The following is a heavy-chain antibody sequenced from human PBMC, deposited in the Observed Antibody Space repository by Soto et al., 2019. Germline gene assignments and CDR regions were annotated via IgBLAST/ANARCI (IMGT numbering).Heavy chain of an antibody. D-gene: IGHD3-22*01. J-gene: IGHJ4*02. CDR3: ARRRRTYYYDSSGYSLDY. V-gene: IGHV4-34*01. CDR1: GGSFSGYY. Sequence: PSETLSLTCAVYGGSFSGYYWSWIRQPPGKGLEWIGEINHSGSTNYNPSLKSRVTISVDTSKNQFSLKLSSVTAADTAVYYCARRRRTYYYDSSGYSLDYWGQGTLVTVSS. CDR2: INHSGST.